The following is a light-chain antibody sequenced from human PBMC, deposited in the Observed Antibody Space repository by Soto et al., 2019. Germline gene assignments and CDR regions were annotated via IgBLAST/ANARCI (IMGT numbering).Light chain of an antibody. Sequence: QAVVTQEPSLTVSPGETVTLTCGSSTGAVTSGHYPYWFKHKPGKAPRTLIYDKSNRHSWTPARFSGSLLGGQAALSLSGAQHEEEAEYYCLRPYSDAQVFGGGTKLNVL. CDR2: DKS. J-gene: IGLJ2*01. CDR1: TGAVTSGHY. CDR3: LRPYSDAQV. V-gene: IGLV7-46*01.